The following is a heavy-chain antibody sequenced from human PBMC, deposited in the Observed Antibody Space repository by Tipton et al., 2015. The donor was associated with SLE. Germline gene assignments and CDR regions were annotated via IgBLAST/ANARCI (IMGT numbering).Heavy chain of an antibody. V-gene: IGHV1-8*01. CDR1: GYTFTSFD. Sequence: QLVQFGAEVKKPGASVKVSCKASGYTFTSFDINWVRQATGQGLEWMGWMNPNSGNTAYAQKFQGRVTMARDTSIGTAYMELSSLRSEDTAVYYCARAPPQLGFDYWGQGTLVTVSS. J-gene: IGHJ4*02. CDR3: ARAPPQLGFDY. D-gene: IGHD5-24*01. CDR2: MNPNSGNT.